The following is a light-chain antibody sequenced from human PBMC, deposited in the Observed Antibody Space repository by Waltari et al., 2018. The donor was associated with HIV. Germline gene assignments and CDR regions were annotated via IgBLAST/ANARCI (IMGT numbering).Light chain of an antibody. V-gene: IGLV2-11*01. CDR3: CSYAGNNTFYV. J-gene: IGLJ1*01. CDR1: KSDVGGYNY. Sequence: QSALTQPRSVSGSPGQSVTISCTGTKSDVGGYNYVSWYQQHPGKGLKVKIYDVIKRPSWCPARFSGSKAGNAASLTISVLESEYEADYYCCSYAGNNTFYVFGTGTKVTVL. CDR2: DVI.